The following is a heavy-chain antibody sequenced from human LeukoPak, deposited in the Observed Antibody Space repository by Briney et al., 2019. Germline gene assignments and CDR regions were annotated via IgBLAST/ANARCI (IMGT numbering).Heavy chain of an antibody. CDR3: ARRERDSSGLNWFDP. D-gene: IGHD6-19*01. J-gene: IGHJ5*02. CDR2: IYYSGST. Sequence: SETLSLTCTVSGGSISNHYWSWIRQPPGKGLEWIGYIYYSGSTQYNPSLKSRVTMLIDRSRNQFSLKLNSVTATDTAVYYCARRERDSSGLNWFDPWGQGTLVTVSS. CDR1: GGSISNHY. V-gene: IGHV4-59*08.